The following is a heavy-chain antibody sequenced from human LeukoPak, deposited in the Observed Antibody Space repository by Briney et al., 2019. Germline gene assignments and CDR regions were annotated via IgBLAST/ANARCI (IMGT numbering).Heavy chain of an antibody. CDR1: GFIFSSCA. D-gene: IGHD2/OR15-2a*01. Sequence: GRSLRLSCAASGFIFSSCAMTWVRQAPGKGLEWVSGISASGGSTYYADSVKGRFTISRDNSKNTLYLQMNSLRAEDTAVYYCARDRSDGGYYPAYYYGMDVWGQGTTVTVSS. CDR3: ARDRSDGGYYPAYYYGMDV. CDR2: ISASGGST. V-gene: IGHV3-23*01. J-gene: IGHJ6*02.